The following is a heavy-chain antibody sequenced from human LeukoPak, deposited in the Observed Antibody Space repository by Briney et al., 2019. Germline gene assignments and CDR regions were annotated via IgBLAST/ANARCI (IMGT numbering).Heavy chain of an antibody. D-gene: IGHD5-18*01. CDR2: IYTSGST. Sequence: SGTLSLTCAVSGGSISSGSYYWSWIRQPAGKGLEWIGRIYTSGSTNYNPSLKSRVTISVDTSKNQFSLKLSSVTAADTAVYYCARSSYGTFDYWGQGTLVTVSS. J-gene: IGHJ4*02. V-gene: IGHV4-61*02. CDR3: ARSSYGTFDY. CDR1: GGSISSGSYY.